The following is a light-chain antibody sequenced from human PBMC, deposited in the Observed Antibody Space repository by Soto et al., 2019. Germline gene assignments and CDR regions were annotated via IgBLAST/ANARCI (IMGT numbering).Light chain of an antibody. CDR1: SSDVGSYNG. Sequence: QSALTQPPSVSGSPGQSVTISCTGTSSDVGSYNGVSWYQQPPGTAPKLMIYDVSNRPSGVPDRFSGSKSGNTASLTISGLQDEDEADYYCSSYTSSSTYVFGTGTKLTVL. CDR2: DVS. J-gene: IGLJ1*01. V-gene: IGLV2-18*02. CDR3: SSYTSSSTYV.